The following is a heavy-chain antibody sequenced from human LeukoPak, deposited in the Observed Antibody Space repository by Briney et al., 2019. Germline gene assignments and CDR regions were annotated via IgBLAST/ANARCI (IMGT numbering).Heavy chain of an antibody. CDR3: ARRNYFDY. CDR2: INHSGST. V-gene: IGHV4-34*01. Sequence: KTSETLSLTCAVYGGSFSGYYWSWIRQPPGKGLEWIGEINHSGSTNYNPSLKSRVTISVDTSKNQFSLKLSSVTAADTAVCYCARRNYFDYWGQGTLVTVSS. CDR1: GGSFSGYY. J-gene: IGHJ4*02.